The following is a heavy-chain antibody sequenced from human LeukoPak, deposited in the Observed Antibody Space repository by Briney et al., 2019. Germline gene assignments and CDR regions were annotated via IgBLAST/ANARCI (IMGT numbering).Heavy chain of an antibody. V-gene: IGHV4-38-2*01. J-gene: IGHJ5*02. CDR3: AKVLTAAGLDL. CDR1: GFTFSDHY. CDR2: IHDDGRT. D-gene: IGHD6-25*01. Sequence: KSGGSLRLSCAASGFTFSDHYMDWVRQAPGKGLEWLANIHDDGRTAPNPSLRSRLTISQDRSKNQFSLKVSSVTAADTAFYYCAKVLTAAGLDLWGQGILVTVSS.